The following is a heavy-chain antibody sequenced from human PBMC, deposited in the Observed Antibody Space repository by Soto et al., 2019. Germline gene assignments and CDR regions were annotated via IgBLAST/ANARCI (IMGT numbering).Heavy chain of an antibody. CDR3: AKDRRADWESYYYSAMDV. V-gene: IGHV1-69*01. J-gene: IGHJ6*04. CDR2: IIPIYGKA. D-gene: IGHD1-26*01. Sequence: QVQLVQSGAEVKKPGSSVKVSCKASGGTFSSFTISWVRQAPRQGLEWMGGIIPIYGKANYAQKFQGRVTITADASTRTDDMELSSMRSEDTAVYYCAKDRRADWESYYYSAMDVWGKGTTDTVSS. CDR1: GGTFSSFT.